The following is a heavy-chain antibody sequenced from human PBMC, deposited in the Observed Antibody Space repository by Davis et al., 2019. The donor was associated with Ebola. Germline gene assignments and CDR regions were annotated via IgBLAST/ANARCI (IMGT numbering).Heavy chain of an antibody. CDR1: GYGFADYC. J-gene: IGHJ4*02. V-gene: IGHV5-51*01. D-gene: IGHD2-8*01. CDR3: ARQESLYGWSDY. Sequence: GESLKISCTASGYGFADYCIAWVRQTPGKGLAWMGILYAGDSDSRYTPSFEGQVTISVDRSINTAYLQWRSLRASDTAIYYCARQESLYGWSDYWGQGTLVTVSS. CDR2: LYAGDSDS.